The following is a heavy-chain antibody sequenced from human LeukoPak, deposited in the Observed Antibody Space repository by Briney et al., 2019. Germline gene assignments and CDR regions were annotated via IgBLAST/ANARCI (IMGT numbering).Heavy chain of an antibody. CDR2: ISYDGSSK. V-gene: IGHV3-30*18. Sequence: GGSLRLSCAASGFTFSSYGMHWVRQAPGKGLEWVGAISYDGSSKSYADSVKGRFTISRDNSKNTLYLQMDSLRAEDTAKYYCAKSLLTTASGTGRAFDIWGQGTMVTVSA. CDR3: AKSLLTTASGTGRAFDI. CDR1: GFTFSSYG. J-gene: IGHJ3*02. D-gene: IGHD1-26*01.